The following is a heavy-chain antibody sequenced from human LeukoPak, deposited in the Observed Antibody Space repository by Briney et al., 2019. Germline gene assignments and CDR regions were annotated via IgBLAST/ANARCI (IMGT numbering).Heavy chain of an antibody. D-gene: IGHD6-19*01. V-gene: IGHV3-7*01. Sequence: GGSLRLSCAASGFTFSSYWMSWVRQAPGKGLERVANIKQDGSEKYYVDSVKGRFTISRDNAKNSLYLQMNSLRAEDTAVYYCARAVAGSYYYYGMDVWGQGTTVTVSS. J-gene: IGHJ6*02. CDR2: IKQDGSEK. CDR3: ARAVAGSYYYYGMDV. CDR1: GFTFSSYW.